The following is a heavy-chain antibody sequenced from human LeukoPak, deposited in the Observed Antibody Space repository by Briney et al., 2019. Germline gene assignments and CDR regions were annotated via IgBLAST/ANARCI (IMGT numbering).Heavy chain of an antibody. CDR3: ARVDLDAGWERHTIFDY. Sequence: PSETLSLTCTVSGGSISSSSYYWGWIRQPPGKGLEWIGSIYYSGSTYYNPSLKSRVTISVDTSKNQFSLKLSSVTAADTAVYYCARVDLDAGWERHTIFDYWGQGTLVTVSS. D-gene: IGHD1-26*01. V-gene: IGHV4-39*01. CDR1: GGSISSSSYY. CDR2: IYYSGST. J-gene: IGHJ4*02.